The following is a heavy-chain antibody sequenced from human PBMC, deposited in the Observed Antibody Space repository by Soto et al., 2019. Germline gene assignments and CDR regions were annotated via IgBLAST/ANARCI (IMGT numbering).Heavy chain of an antibody. V-gene: IGHV4-34*10. J-gene: IGHJ6*02. CDR3: AKDQGRDSGYDYDYYYGMDV. CDR2: INPDASR. CDR1: GGPFNGFY. Sequence: SETLSLTCGVFGGPFNGFYWTWIRQPPGKGLEWIGEINPDASRHYNPSLRSRLSLSADNSKNTLYLQMNSLRAEDTAVYYCAKDQGRDSGYDYDYYYGMDVWGQGTTVTVSS. D-gene: IGHD5-12*01.